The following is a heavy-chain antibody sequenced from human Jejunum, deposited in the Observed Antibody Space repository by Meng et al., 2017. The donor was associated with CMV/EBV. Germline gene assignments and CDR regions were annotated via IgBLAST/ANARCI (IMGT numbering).Heavy chain of an antibody. CDR3: AREKADCSSFGCSGGYYLDY. Sequence: GLPQERGRWQVNPSKTLPRTCTVSSCSISSYYCSWIRQPAGKGLEWIGRIYTSGSTDFNPSLKSRVTMSLDTSKNQFSLKVTSVTAADAAVYYCAREKADCSSFGCSGGYYLDYWGQGTLVTVSS. CDR2: IYTSGST. D-gene: IGHD2-2*01. V-gene: IGHV4-4*07. J-gene: IGHJ4*02. CDR1: SCSISSYY.